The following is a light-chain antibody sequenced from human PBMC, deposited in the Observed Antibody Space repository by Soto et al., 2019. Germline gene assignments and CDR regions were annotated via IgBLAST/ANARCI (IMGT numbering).Light chain of an antibody. J-gene: IGLJ3*02. CDR2: GNS. V-gene: IGLV1-40*01. CDR1: SSNIGAGYD. Sequence: QSVLTQPPSVSGAPGQRVTISCTGSSSNIGAGYDVHWYQQLPGTAPKLLIYGNSNRPSRVPDRFSGSKSGTSASLAITGLQAVDEADYYCQSYDSSLSGSEVFGGGTKLTVL. CDR3: QSYDSSLSGSEV.